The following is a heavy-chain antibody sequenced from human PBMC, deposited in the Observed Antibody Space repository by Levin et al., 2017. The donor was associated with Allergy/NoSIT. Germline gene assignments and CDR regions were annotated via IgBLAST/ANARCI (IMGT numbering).Heavy chain of an antibody. J-gene: IGHJ4*02. CDR3: AKDTVLLWFGELLGPLDY. CDR2: ISYDGSNK. D-gene: IGHD3-10*01. Sequence: GGSLRLSCAASGFTFSSYGMHWVRQAPGKGLEWVAVISYDGSNKYYADSVKGRFTISRDNSKNTLYLQMNSLRAEDTAVYYCAKDTVLLWFGELLGPLDYWGQGTLVTVSS. CDR1: GFTFSSYG. V-gene: IGHV3-30*18.